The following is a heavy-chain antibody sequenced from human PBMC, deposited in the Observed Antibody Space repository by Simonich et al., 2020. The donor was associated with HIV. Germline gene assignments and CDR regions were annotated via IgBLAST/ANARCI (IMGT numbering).Heavy chain of an antibody. Sequence: QVQLVQSGAEVKKPGASVKVSCKSSGYTFTGYHIHWVRQAPGQGLEWMGRINPNRGGINYVQKFQGRVTRTRDTSSSTAYMELSRLRSDDTAVYYCARSSLTLAGYWYFDLWGRGTLVTVSS. J-gene: IGHJ2*01. V-gene: IGHV1-2*06. CDR2: INPNRGGI. CDR3: ARSSLTLAGYWYFDL. D-gene: IGHD6-19*01. CDR1: GYTFTGYH.